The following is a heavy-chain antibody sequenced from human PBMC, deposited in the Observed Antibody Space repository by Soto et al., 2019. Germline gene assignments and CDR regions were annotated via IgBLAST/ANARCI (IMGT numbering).Heavy chain of an antibody. CDR2: FDPEDGET. CDR3: ATALGAEYCSGGSCYSIDP. J-gene: IGHJ5*02. CDR1: GYTLTELS. Sequence: ASVKVSCKVSGYTLTELSMHWVRQAPGKGLEWMGGFDPEDGETIYAQKFQGRVTMTEDTSTDTAYMELSSLRSEDTAVCYCATALGAEYCSGGSCYSIDPWGQGTLVTVSS. D-gene: IGHD2-15*01. V-gene: IGHV1-24*01.